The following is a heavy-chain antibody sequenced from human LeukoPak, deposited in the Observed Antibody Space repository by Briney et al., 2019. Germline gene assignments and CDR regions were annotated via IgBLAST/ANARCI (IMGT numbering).Heavy chain of an antibody. D-gene: IGHD3-22*01. CDR1: GFTFSSYW. Sequence: GGSLRLSCAASGFTFSSYWMHWVRQVPGKGLVWVSRISSDGSSTTYADSVKGRFTISRDNAKNTLYLQMNSLRAEDMAVYYCARVDSSGYLSGSPPALDYWGQGTLVTVSS. CDR2: ISSDGSST. V-gene: IGHV3-74*01. CDR3: ARVDSSGYLSGSPPALDY. J-gene: IGHJ4*02.